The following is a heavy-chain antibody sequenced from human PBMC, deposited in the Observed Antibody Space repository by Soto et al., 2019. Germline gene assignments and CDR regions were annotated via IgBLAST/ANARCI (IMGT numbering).Heavy chain of an antibody. CDR2: TRNNGYSYTK. CDR3: VTSIPTSICSGFDS. Sequence: EVQLEESGGGVVQPGGSLRLSCAVSGFSFNDHYMDWVRQAPGKGLEWVGRTRNNGYSYTKVYATSLEGRFTISRDDSRDVLYLQMNGLKTEDPAIYYGVTSIPTSICSGFDSWGRGTLVTVSS. CDR1: GFSFNDHY. D-gene: IGHD2-2*01. J-gene: IGHJ4*02. V-gene: IGHV3-72*01.